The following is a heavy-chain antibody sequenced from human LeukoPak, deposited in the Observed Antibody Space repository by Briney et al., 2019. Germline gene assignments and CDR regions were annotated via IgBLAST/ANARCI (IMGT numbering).Heavy chain of an antibody. CDR2: SKADGSST. Sequence: GGSLRLSCAASGFIFSNQWMHWVRQAPGKGLVWVSRSKADGSSTTYADSVKGRFTISRDNAKDTLYLQMNSLTAEDTAVYYCARGIAAAGYKDYWGQGTLVTVSS. V-gene: IGHV3-74*01. J-gene: IGHJ4*02. D-gene: IGHD6-13*01. CDR3: ARGIAAAGYKDY. CDR1: GFIFSNQW.